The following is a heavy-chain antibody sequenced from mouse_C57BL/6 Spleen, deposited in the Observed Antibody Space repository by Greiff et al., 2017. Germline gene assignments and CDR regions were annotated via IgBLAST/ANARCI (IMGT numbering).Heavy chain of an antibody. CDR1: GYAFSSSW. CDR3: ARITTVVEGVFAY. Sequence: VQRVESGPELVKPGASVKISCKASGYAFSSSWMNWVKQRPGKGLEWIGRIYPGDGDTNYNGKFKGKATLTADKSSSTAYMQLSSLTSEDSAVYFCARITTVVEGVFAYWGQGTLVTVSA. D-gene: IGHD1-1*01. V-gene: IGHV1-82*01. CDR2: IYPGDGDT. J-gene: IGHJ3*01.